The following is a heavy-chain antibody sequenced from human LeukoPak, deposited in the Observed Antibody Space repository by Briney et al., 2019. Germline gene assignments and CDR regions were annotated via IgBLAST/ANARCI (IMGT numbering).Heavy chain of an antibody. J-gene: IGHJ4*02. Sequence: SVKVSCKASGGTFSSYAISWVRQAPGQGLEWMGGIIPIFGTANSAQKFQGRVTITAEKSTSTAYVELSSLRSEDTAVYYCARDRYGSGSYFDYWGQGTLVPVSS. V-gene: IGHV1-69*06. D-gene: IGHD3-10*01. CDR1: GGTFSSYA. CDR3: ARDRYGSGSYFDY. CDR2: IIPIFGTA.